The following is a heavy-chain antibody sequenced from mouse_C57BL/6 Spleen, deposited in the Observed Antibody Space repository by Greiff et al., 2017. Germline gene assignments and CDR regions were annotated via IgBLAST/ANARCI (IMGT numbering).Heavy chain of an antibody. CDR1: GYTFTSYW. D-gene: IGHD1-1*01. CDR3: ARELYYGSRYDYAMDY. CDR2: IDPSDSET. V-gene: IGHV1-52*01. Sequence: VQLQQPGAELVRPGSSVKLSCKASGYTFTSYWMHWVKQRPIQGLEWIGNIDPSDSETHYNQKFKDKATLTVDKSSSTAYMQLSSLTSEDSAVYYCARELYYGSRYDYAMDYWGQGTSVTVSS. J-gene: IGHJ4*01.